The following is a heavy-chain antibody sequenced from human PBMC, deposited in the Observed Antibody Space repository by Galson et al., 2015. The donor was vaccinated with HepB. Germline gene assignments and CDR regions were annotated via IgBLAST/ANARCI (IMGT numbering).Heavy chain of an antibody. CDR3: ARPSIAAASYYYYGMDV. Sequence: SVKVSCKASGGTFSSYTISWVRQAPGQGLEWMGRIIPILGIVNYAQKFQGRVTITADKSTSTAYMELSSLRSEDTAVYYCARPSIAAASYYYYGMDVWGQGTTVTVSS. J-gene: IGHJ6*02. CDR2: IIPILGIV. D-gene: IGHD6-13*01. V-gene: IGHV1-69*02. CDR1: GGTFSSYT.